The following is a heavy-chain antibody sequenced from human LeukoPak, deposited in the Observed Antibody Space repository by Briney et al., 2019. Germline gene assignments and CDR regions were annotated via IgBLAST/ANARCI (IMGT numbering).Heavy chain of an antibody. CDR2: IYSGGST. CDR3: AKSGSDIVVVVAATEFDY. V-gene: IGHV3-66*02. Sequence: PGGSLRLSCAASGFTVSSNYMSWVRQAPGKGLEWVSVIYSGGSTYYPDSVKGRFTISRDNSKNTLYLQMNSLRAEDTAVYYCAKSGSDIVVVVAATEFDYWGQGTLVTVSS. D-gene: IGHD2-15*01. CDR1: GFTVSSNY. J-gene: IGHJ4*02.